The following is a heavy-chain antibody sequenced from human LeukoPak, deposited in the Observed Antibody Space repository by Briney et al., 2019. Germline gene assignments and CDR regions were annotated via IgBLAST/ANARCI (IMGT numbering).Heavy chain of an antibody. J-gene: IGHJ6*03. D-gene: IGHD1-14*01. Sequence: ASVKVSCKASGYTFTGYYMHWVRQAPGQGLEWMGWINPNSGGTDYAQKFQGRVTITRNTSISTAYMELSSLRSEDTAVYYCASGRRSPRYYYYYMDVWGKGTTVTVSS. CDR3: ASGRRSPRYYYYYMDV. CDR1: GYTFTGYY. CDR2: INPNSGGT. V-gene: IGHV1-2*02.